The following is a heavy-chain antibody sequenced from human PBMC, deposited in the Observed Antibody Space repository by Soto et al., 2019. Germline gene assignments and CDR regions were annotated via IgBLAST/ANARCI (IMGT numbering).Heavy chain of an antibody. CDR1: GGTFSSYA. J-gene: IGHJ4*02. CDR3: ARVRSWAGYSSSRAPYYFDY. Sequence: SVKVSCKASGGTFSSYAISWVRQAPGQGLEWMGGIIPIFGTANYAQKFQGRVTITADESTSTAYMELSSLRSEDTAVYYCARVRSWAGYSSSRAPYYFDYWGQGTMVTVSS. D-gene: IGHD6-13*01. V-gene: IGHV1-69*13. CDR2: IIPIFGTA.